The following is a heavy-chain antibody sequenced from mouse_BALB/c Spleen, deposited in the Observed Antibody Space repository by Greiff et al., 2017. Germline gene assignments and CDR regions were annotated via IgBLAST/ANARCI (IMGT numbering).Heavy chain of an antibody. CDR1: GFNIKDYY. J-gene: IGHJ3*01. V-gene: IGHV14-4*02. CDR2: IDPENGDT. CDR3: NAQTARATFAY. D-gene: IGHD3-2*01. Sequence: EVQLVESGAELVRSGASVKLSCTASGFNIKDYYMHWVKQRPEQGLEWIGWIDPENGDTEYAPKFQGKATMTADTSSNTAYLQLSSLTSEDTAVYYCNAQTARATFAYWGQGTLVTVSA.